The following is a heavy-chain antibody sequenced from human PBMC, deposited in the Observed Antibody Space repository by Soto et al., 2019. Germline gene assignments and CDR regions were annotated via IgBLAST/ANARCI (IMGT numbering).Heavy chain of an antibody. V-gene: IGHV4-34*01. Sequence: QVQLQQWGAGLLKPSETLSLTCAVYGGSFSGYYWSWIRQPPGKGLEWIGEINHSGSTNYNPSLKSRVTISVDTSKNQFSLKLSFVTAAETAVYYCARGLYGDSGPYGMDVWGQGTTVTVSS. CDR1: GGSFSGYY. J-gene: IGHJ6*02. CDR3: ARGLYGDSGPYGMDV. CDR2: INHSGST. D-gene: IGHD4-17*01.